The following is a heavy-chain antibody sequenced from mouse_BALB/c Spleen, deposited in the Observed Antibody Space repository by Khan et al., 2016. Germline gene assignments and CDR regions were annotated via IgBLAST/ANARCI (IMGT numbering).Heavy chain of an antibody. V-gene: IGHV1S135*01. Sequence: VQLQQPGPELMKPGASVEISCKASGYSFTSYYMHWVKQSHGKSLEWIGYIDPFNGGTSYNQKFKGKATLTVDKSSSTAYMHLSSLTSEDSAVYYCASSTQSFYAMDYWGQGTSVTVSS. CDR2: IDPFNGGT. D-gene: IGHD1-1*01. CDR1: GYSFTSYY. J-gene: IGHJ4*01. CDR3: ASSTQSFYAMDY.